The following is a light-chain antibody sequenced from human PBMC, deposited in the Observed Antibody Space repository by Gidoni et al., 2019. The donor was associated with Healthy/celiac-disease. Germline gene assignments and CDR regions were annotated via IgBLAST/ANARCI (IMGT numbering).Light chain of an antibody. CDR3: QQYNSYPWT. Sequence: DIQMTQSPSTLAASVGDRVTITCRARHGLSSWLAWYQQQPGQAPKLLIYKASSLESGVPSRFSGSGSGTESTLTISSLPPDDSATYYCQQYNSYPWTFGQGTKVEIK. CDR1: HGLSSW. J-gene: IGKJ1*01. CDR2: KAS. V-gene: IGKV1-5*03.